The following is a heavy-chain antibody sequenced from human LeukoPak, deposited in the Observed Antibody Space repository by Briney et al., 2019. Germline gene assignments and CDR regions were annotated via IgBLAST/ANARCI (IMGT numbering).Heavy chain of an antibody. J-gene: IGHJ6*02. CDR1: GFFFSSYG. CDR2: TSYDGTNK. Sequence: GGSLRLSCAASGFFFSSYGMHWVRQAPGKGLEWVAGTSYDGTNKFYGDSVEGRFTTSRDNSQNTLCLQMDSLRAEDTAVYYCAKSTRVNSRDYGMDVWGQGTTVTVFS. V-gene: IGHV3-30*18. D-gene: IGHD1-7*01. CDR3: AKSTRVNSRDYGMDV.